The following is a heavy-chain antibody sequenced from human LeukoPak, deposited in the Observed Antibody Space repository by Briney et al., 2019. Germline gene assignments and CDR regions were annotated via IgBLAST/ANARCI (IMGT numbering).Heavy chain of an antibody. Sequence: SETLSLTCTVSGGSITSGDYYWSWIRQPQSPGKGPEWIGYIHYRGITYYNPSLKSRVTITVDTSKKQFSLKLTSVTAADTAVYFCARELPYYDSSGYSGGIDYWGQGTLVTVSS. CDR3: ARELPYYDSSGYSGGIDY. D-gene: IGHD3-22*01. J-gene: IGHJ4*02. CDR2: IHYRGIT. CDR1: GGSITSGDYY. V-gene: IGHV4-30-4*01.